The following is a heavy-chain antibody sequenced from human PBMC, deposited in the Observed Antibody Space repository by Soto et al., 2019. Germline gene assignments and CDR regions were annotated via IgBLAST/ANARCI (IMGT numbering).Heavy chain of an antibody. D-gene: IGHD1-26*01. V-gene: IGHV3-33*01. CDR3: ARDWDNNWFDP. CDR1: GFTFSSYG. J-gene: IGHJ5*02. Sequence: QVQLVESGGGVVQPGRSLRLSCAASGFTFSSYGMHWVRQAPGKGLEWVAVIWYDGSNKYYADSVKGRVTISRDNSKNTLYLQMNSLRAEDTAVYYCARDWDNNWFDPWGQGTLVTVSS. CDR2: IWYDGSNK.